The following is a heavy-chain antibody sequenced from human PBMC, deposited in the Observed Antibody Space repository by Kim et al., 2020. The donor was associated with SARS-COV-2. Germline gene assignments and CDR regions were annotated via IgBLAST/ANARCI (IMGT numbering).Heavy chain of an antibody. V-gene: IGHV3-23*01. CDR3: MKGGWGWIWDH. Sequence: GRSLRLSCTTSGFTFTGYAMSWVRQAPGKGLEWVSSIDGSDGTTYYVDSVKGRFTISRDNSKNTLYLQMSNLRADDTAVYYCMKGGWGWIWDHWGQGTLVTVSS. J-gene: IGHJ4*02. CDR1: GFTFTGYA. D-gene: IGHD2-2*03. CDR2: IDGSDGTT.